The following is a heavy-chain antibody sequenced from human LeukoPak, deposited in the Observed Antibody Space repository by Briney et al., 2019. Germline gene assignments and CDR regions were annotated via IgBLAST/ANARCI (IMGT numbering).Heavy chain of an antibody. V-gene: IGHV4-59*01. CDR2: IYYSGST. J-gene: IGHJ6*02. Sequence: SETLSLTCTVSGGSISSYYWSWIRQPPGKGLEWIGYIYYSGSTNYNPSLKSRVTVSVDTSKNQFSLKLSSVTAADTAVYYCARESGFGMDVWGQGTTVTVSS. CDR1: GGSISSYY. CDR3: ARESGFGMDV. D-gene: IGHD5-12*01.